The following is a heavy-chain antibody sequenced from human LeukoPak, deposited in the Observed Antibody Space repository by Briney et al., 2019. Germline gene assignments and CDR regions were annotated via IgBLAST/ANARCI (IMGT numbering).Heavy chain of an antibody. V-gene: IGHV3-23*01. Sequence: GGSLRLSCAASGFTFSSYAMSWVRQAPGKGLDWVSSINGGGGSTYYADSVKGRFTISRDNSKNTLYLQMNSLRAEDTAVYYCAKDGGSYPPGYWGQGTLVTVSS. CDR3: AKDGGSYPPGY. D-gene: IGHD1-26*01. CDR2: INGGGGST. CDR1: GFTFSSYA. J-gene: IGHJ4*02.